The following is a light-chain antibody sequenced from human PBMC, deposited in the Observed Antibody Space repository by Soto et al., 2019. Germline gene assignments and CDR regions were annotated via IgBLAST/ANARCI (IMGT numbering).Light chain of an antibody. Sequence: DIQMTQSPSTLSASVGDRVTITCRASQSISSWLAWYHRKPGKAPKLLIYKASNLESGVPSRFSGSGSGTEFTLTISSLQADDFATYYCQQFNSYSWTFGQGTKVEIK. CDR1: QSISSW. CDR3: QQFNSYSWT. J-gene: IGKJ1*01. V-gene: IGKV1-5*03. CDR2: KAS.